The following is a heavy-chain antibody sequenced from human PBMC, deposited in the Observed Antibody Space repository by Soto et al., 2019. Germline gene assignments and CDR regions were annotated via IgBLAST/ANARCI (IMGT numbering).Heavy chain of an antibody. D-gene: IGHD3-3*01. V-gene: IGHV3-30*18. CDR1: GFTFSSYG. CDR2: ISYDGSNK. J-gene: IGHJ4*02. Sequence: QVQLVASGGGVVQPGRSLRLSCAASGFTFSSYGMHWVRQAPGKGLEWVAVISYDGSNKYYADSVKGRFTISRDNSKNTLYLQMNSLRAEDTAVYYCAKDTLYDFWSGYSNYDYWGQGTLVTVSS. CDR3: AKDTLYDFWSGYSNYDY.